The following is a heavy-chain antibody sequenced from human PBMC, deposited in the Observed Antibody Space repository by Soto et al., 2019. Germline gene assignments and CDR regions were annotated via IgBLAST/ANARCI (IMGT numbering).Heavy chain of an antibody. Sequence: GGALRLSCAASGFTFSSYWMNWVRQAPGKGLEWVANIKQDGSKKYYVDSVKGRFTISRDNAKNSLYLQMNRRRGEDTAVYYCARDPKYSSWSSDDPYYYYGMDVWGQGTTVTVSS. D-gene: IGHD6-6*01. V-gene: IGHV3-7*01. CDR3: ARDPKYSSWSSDDPYYYYGMDV. CDR1: GFTFSSYW. J-gene: IGHJ6*02. CDR2: IKQDGSKK.